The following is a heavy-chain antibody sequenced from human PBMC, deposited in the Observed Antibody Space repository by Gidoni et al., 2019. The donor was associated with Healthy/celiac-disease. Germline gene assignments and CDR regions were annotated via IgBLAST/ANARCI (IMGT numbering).Heavy chain of an antibody. J-gene: IGHJ4*02. V-gene: IGHV3-23*01. CDR2: ISGSGGST. Sequence: EVQLLESGGGLVQPGGSLRLSCAASGFTFRSYAMRWVRQAPGKGLEWFSAISGSGGSTYYADSVKGRFTISRDNSKKTLYLQMNSLRAEDTAVYYCAKDPGEWELLFDYWGQGTLVTVSS. CDR1: GFTFRSYA. D-gene: IGHD1-26*01. CDR3: AKDPGEWELLFDY.